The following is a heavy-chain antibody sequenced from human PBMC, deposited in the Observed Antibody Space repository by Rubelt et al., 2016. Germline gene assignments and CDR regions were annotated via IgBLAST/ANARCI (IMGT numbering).Heavy chain of an antibody. CDR3: ATDLYGGSPRY. J-gene: IGHJ4*02. V-gene: IGHV4-59*01. D-gene: IGHD1-26*01. CDR1: GGSISPYY. Sequence: QVQLQESGPGLVKPSGTLSPTCAVSGGSISPYYCIWIRQPRGKGLEWIGNIYYSGSTNANPSPRSGVTRSVDTSQSQFSLKLGSVTAADTAVYYCATDLYGGSPRYWGQGTLVTVSS. CDR2: IYYSGST.